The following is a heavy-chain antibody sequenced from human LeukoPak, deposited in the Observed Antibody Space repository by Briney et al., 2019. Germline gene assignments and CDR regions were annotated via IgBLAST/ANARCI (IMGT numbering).Heavy chain of an antibody. CDR2: IYYSGST. CDR1: GGSISSSSYY. Sequence: SETLSLTCTVSGGSISSSSYYWGWIRQPPGKGLKWIGSIYYSGSTHYNPSLKSRVTISVDTPKNQFSLKLSSVTAADTAVYYCARIDRGRDFGIFGVVPPNWFDPWGQGTLVTVSS. D-gene: IGHD3-3*01. CDR3: ARIDRGRDFGIFGVVPPNWFDP. J-gene: IGHJ5*02. V-gene: IGHV4-39*01.